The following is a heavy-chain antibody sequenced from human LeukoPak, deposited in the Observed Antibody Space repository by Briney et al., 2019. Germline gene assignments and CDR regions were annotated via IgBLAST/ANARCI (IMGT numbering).Heavy chain of an antibody. CDR1: GFTFSSYA. CDR2: ISYDGSNK. D-gene: IGHD6-19*01. CDR3: ARVVSSGWYSFDY. J-gene: IGHJ4*02. Sequence: GGSLRLSCVASGFTFSSYAMHWVRQAPGKGLEWVAVISYDGSNKYYADSVKGRFTISRDNSKNTLYLQMNSLRADDTAVYYCARVVSSGWYSFDYWGQGTLLTVSS. V-gene: IGHV3-30-3*01.